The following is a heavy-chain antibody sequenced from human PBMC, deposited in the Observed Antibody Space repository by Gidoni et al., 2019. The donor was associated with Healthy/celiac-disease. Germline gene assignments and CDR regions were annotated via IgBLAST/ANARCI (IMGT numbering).Heavy chain of an antibody. CDR3: TRYCSSTSCYTGFDY. D-gene: IGHD2-2*02. Sequence: VQLVESGGGLVKPGGSLRLSCAASGFTFSRYSMNWVRQAPGKGLEWVSSISSSSSYIYYADSVKGRFTISRDNAKNALYLQMNSLRAEDTAVYYCTRYCSSTSCYTGFDYWGQGTLVTVSS. CDR2: ISSSSSYI. V-gene: IGHV3-21*01. J-gene: IGHJ4*02. CDR1: GFTFSRYS.